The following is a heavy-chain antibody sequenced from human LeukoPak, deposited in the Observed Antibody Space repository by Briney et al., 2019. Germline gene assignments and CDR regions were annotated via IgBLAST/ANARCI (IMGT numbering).Heavy chain of an antibody. CDR2: IYPGDSDT. Sequence: GESLKISCKGSGYSFTSYWIGWVRQMPGKGLEWMGIIYPGDSDTRYSPSLQGQVTISADKSISTAYLQWSSLKASDTAMYYCARQGQYYYDSSGYHRGLGDAFDIWGQGTMVTVSS. CDR3: ARQGQYYYDSSGYHRGLGDAFDI. V-gene: IGHV5-51*01. J-gene: IGHJ3*02. CDR1: GYSFTSYW. D-gene: IGHD3-22*01.